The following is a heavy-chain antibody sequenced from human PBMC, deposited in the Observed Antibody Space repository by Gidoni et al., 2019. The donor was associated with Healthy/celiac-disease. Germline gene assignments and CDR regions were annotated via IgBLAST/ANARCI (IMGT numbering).Heavy chain of an antibody. CDR2: IYYSWST. J-gene: IGHJ4*02. CDR3: ASPYYDFWSGYPTTDY. V-gene: IGHV4-39*07. CDR1: GGSISSSSSY. Sequence: QLQLQESGPGLVKPSETLSLTCPVSGGSISSSSSYCGWIRQPPGKGLELIGSIYYSWSTYYNPSLKSRVTISVDTSKNQFSLKLSSVTAADTAVYYCASPYYDFWSGYPTTDYWGQGTLVTVSS. D-gene: IGHD3-3*01.